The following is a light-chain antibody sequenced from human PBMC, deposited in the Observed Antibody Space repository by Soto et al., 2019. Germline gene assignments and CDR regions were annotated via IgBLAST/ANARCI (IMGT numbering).Light chain of an antibody. CDR1: QSIGSF. CDR2: DAS. Sequence: EIVLTQSPATLSFSPGERATLSCMASQSIGSFLAWYQQKPGQPPRLLIYDASNRATGIPGRFSGSGSGTDFTLTISSLEPEDFAFYYWQQRGNWRPPFGPGTKVNIK. J-gene: IGKJ3*01. CDR3: QQRGNWRPP. V-gene: IGKV3-11*01.